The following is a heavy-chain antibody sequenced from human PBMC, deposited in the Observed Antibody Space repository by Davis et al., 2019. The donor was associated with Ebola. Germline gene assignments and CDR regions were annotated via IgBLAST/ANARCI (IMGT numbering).Heavy chain of an antibody. J-gene: IGHJ4*02. Sequence: ASVKVSRMASGYTLTDYIIHWMRQAPGQGLEWLGRVILKSGATNYAQKFQGRVTMTRDTSISTVYMELSSLRYDDTADYYCARGHNYAHEYWGQGTLVTVSS. V-gene: IGHV1-2*06. CDR2: VILKSGAT. CDR1: GYTLTDYI. D-gene: IGHD4-11*01. CDR3: ARGHNYAHEY.